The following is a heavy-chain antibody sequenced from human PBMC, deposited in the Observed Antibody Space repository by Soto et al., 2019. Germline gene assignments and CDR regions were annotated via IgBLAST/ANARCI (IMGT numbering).Heavy chain of an antibody. J-gene: IGHJ4*02. CDR1: GFTFSNYT. CDR3: ARGGATIFGVVIEYYFDY. Sequence: GGSLRLSCAASGFTFSNYTMTWVRQAPGKGLEWVSAISGSGGSTYYADSVKGRFTISRDNAKNSLYLQMNSLRAEDTAVYYCARGGATIFGVVIEYYFDYWGQGTLVTVSS. D-gene: IGHD3-3*01. CDR2: ISGSGGST. V-gene: IGHV3-23*01.